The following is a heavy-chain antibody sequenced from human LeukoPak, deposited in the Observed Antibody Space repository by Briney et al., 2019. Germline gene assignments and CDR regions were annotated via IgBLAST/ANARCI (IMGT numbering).Heavy chain of an antibody. V-gene: IGHV3-66*01. Sequence: GGTLRLSCAVSGVTVSSNHMSWVREAPGKGLEWVSGIYSGGGTYYADSVKGRFTLSRDISKNTLYLQMNSLRAEDTAVYYCVRDASWGQGTLVTVSA. CDR1: GVTVSSNH. CDR3: VRDAS. CDR2: IYSGGGT. J-gene: IGHJ4*02.